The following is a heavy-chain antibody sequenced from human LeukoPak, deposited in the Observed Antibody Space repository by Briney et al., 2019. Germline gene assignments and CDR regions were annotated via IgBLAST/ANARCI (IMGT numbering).Heavy chain of an antibody. CDR2: IWYDGSNK. Sequence: GGSLRLSCAAPGFTFSSYGMHWVRQAPGKGLEWVAVIWYDGSNKYYADSVKGRFTISRDNSKNTLYLQMNSLRAQDTAVYYCARDPRLAYYFDYWGQGTLVTVSS. V-gene: IGHV3-33*01. CDR1: GFTFSSYG. J-gene: IGHJ4*02. CDR3: ARDPRLAYYFDY.